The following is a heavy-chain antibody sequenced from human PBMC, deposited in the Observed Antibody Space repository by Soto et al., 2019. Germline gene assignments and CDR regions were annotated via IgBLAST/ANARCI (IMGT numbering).Heavy chain of an antibody. CDR2: IIPIFGTA. CDR1: GGTFSSYA. V-gene: IGHV1-69*13. Sequence: ASVKVSCKASGGTFSSYAISWVRQAPGQGLEWMGGIIPIFGTANYAQKFQGRVTITADESTSTAYMELSSLRSEDTAVYYCARVRMPYRFFRDDAFEIWGQGTMVTVSS. J-gene: IGHJ3*02. CDR3: ARVRMPYRFFRDDAFEI. D-gene: IGHD2-8*01.